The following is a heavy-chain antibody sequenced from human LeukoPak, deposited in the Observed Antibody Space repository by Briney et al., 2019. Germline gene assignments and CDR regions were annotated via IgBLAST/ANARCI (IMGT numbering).Heavy chain of an antibody. CDR2: ISGSGDST. Sequence: GGSLRLSCAASGFTFNNYVMNWVRQAPGKGLEWVSGISGSGDSTYYADSVKGRFTISRDNSKNTLYLQMNSLRAEDTAVYYCAKDPSYYYDSSGYSHFDYWGQGTLVTVSS. D-gene: IGHD3-22*01. J-gene: IGHJ4*02. CDR1: GFTFNNYV. CDR3: AKDPSYYYDSSGYSHFDY. V-gene: IGHV3-23*01.